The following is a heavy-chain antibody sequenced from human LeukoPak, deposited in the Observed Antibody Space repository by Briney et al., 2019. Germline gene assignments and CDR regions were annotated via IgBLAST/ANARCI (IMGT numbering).Heavy chain of an antibody. Sequence: EASVKVSCKASGYTFTSYYMHWVRQAPGQGLEWMGIINPSGGSTSYAQKFQDRVTMTRDMSTSTDYMELSSLRSEDTAIYYCARDNSVGDNAWWFDPWGQGTLVTVSS. CDR3: ARDNSVGDNAWWFDP. CDR2: INPSGGST. V-gene: IGHV1-46*01. D-gene: IGHD1-26*01. CDR1: GYTFTSYY. J-gene: IGHJ5*02.